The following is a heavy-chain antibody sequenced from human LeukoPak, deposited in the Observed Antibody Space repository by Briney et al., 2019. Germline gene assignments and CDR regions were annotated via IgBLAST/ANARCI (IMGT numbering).Heavy chain of an antibody. J-gene: IGHJ4*02. CDR1: GFTVRTNY. D-gene: IGHD6-6*01. Sequence: GGSLRLSCAASGFTVRTNYMTWVRQAPGKGLEWVSNIFSDGSTYYADSVKGRFTISRDNAKNSLYLQMNSLRAEDMALYYCAKDRSSSSSTLFDFWGQGTLVTVSS. CDR3: AKDRSSSSSTLFDF. V-gene: IGHV3-53*05. CDR2: IFSDGST.